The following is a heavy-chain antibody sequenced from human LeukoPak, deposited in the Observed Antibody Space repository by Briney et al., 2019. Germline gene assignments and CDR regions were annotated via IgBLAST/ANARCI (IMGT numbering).Heavy chain of an antibody. J-gene: IGHJ4*02. V-gene: IGHV3-23*01. Sequence: GGSLRLSCEVSGITLTNYGMSWVRQALGQGLEWVAGISVSGGRTNYADSVKGRLTISRDNPTNTPYLQMNSLRAEDTAVYYCAKRGVVIRVILVGFHKEAYYFDSWGQGALVTVSS. D-gene: IGHD3-22*01. CDR3: AKRGVVIRVILVGFHKEAYYFDS. CDR1: GITLTNYG. CDR2: ISVSGGRT.